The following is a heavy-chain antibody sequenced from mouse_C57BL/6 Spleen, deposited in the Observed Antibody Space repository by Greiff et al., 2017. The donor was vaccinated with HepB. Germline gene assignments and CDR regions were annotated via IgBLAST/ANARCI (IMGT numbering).Heavy chain of an antibody. V-gene: IGHV1-75*01. J-gene: IGHJ3*01. Sequence: VQGVESGPELVKPGASVKISCKASGYTFTDYYINWVKQRPGQGLEWIGWIFPGSGSTYYNEKFKGKATLTVDKSSSTAYMLLSSLTSEDSAVYFCERRGLHYRGIAYWGQGTLVTVSA. CDR2: IFPGSGST. CDR1: GYTFTDYY. CDR3: ERRGLHYRGIAY. D-gene: IGHD2-14*01.